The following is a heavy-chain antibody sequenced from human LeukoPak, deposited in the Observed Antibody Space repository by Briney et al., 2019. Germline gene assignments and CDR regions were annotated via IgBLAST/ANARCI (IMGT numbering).Heavy chain of an antibody. CDR1: GGSISSYY. Sequence: SETLSLTCTVSGGSISSYYWSWIRQPPGKRLEWIGYIYYSGSTNYNPSLKSRVTISVDTSKNQFSLKLSSVTAADTAVYYCARVPCSSTSCYHYYYYMDVWGKGTTVTVSS. D-gene: IGHD2-2*01. J-gene: IGHJ6*03. V-gene: IGHV4-59*01. CDR2: IYYSGST. CDR3: ARVPCSSTSCYHYYYYMDV.